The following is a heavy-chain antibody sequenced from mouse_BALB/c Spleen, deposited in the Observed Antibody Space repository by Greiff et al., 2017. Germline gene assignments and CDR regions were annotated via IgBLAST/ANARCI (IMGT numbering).Heavy chain of an antibody. CDR2: IHYSGST. D-gene: IGHD1-1*01. J-gene: IGHJ1*01. CDR1: GYSITSGYS. CDR3: ARGPTTVVHCEV. Sequence: EVKVVESGPDLVKPSQSLSLTCTVTGYSITSGYSWHWIRQFPGNKLEWMGYIHYSGSTNYNPSLNSRISITRDPSKNQFFLQLNSVTTEDTAPYYCARGPTTVVHCEVWGAGTTVTVSS. V-gene: IGHV3-1*02.